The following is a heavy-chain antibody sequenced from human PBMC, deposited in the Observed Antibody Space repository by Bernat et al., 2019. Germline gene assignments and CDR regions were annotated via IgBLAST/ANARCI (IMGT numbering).Heavy chain of an antibody. Sequence: EVQLVESGGGLVQPGRSLRLSCTTSGFTFGDYAMSWFRQVPGKGLEWVGFIRSKAYGGTKEYAASVKGRFTISRDDSKSIAYLQMNSLKTEDTAVYYCARDSPRYRDYAHYYYGMDVWGQGTTVTLSS. CDR2: IRSKAYGGTK. J-gene: IGHJ6*02. V-gene: IGHV3-49*03. D-gene: IGHD4-17*01. CDR3: ARDSPRYRDYAHYYYGMDV. CDR1: GFTFGDYA.